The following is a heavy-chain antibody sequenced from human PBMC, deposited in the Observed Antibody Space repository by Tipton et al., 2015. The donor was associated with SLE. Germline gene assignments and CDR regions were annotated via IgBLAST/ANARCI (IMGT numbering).Heavy chain of an antibody. Sequence: TLSLTCTVSGSSITAYYWTWIRQPPGKGLEWIGYVYYSGTTNYNPSLKSRVTISVDTSKNQFSLNLRSVTAADTAVYFCAKYVWESFRFNWFDPWGQGSLVTVSS. J-gene: IGHJ5*02. CDR3: AKYVWESFRFNWFDP. D-gene: IGHD3-16*02. CDR2: VYYSGTT. V-gene: IGHV4-59*08. CDR1: GSSITAYY.